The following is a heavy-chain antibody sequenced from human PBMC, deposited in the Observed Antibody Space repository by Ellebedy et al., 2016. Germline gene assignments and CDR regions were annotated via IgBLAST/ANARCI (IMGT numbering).Heavy chain of an antibody. CDR1: GFTFSKAW. D-gene: IGHD5-18*01. V-gene: IGHV3-15*01. J-gene: IGHJ4*02. Sequence: GGSLRLSCAASGFTFSKAWMNWVRQAPGKGLEWVGRIKSKTDGGAADYAAPVKGRFTISRDDSKNTLYLQMNGLKTEDTAVYFCTTVYRYNYDSVWGQGTLVTVSS. CDR3: TTVYRYNYDSV. CDR2: IKSKTDGGAA.